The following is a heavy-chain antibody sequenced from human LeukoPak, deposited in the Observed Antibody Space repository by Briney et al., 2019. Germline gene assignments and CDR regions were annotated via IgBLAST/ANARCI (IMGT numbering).Heavy chain of an antibody. V-gene: IGHV4-34*01. CDR3: SRPCNDSSGYYDPIDY. CDR2: INQSGST. CDR1: GGSFSDYY. Sequence: PSETLSLTCAVYGGSFSDYYWSWIRQPPGKGLEWIGEINQSGSTNYNPSLKSRVTITVDTSKNQFSLKLSSMTAADTAVYYGSRPCNDSSGYYDPIDYWGQGTLVTVSS. J-gene: IGHJ4*02. D-gene: IGHD3-22*01.